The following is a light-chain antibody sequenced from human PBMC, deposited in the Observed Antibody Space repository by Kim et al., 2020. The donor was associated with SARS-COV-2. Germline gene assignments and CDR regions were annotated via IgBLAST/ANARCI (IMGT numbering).Light chain of an antibody. Sequence: SYELTQPLSVSVALGQTARITCGGNNIGSKNVHWYQQKPGQAPVLVIYRDSNRPSGIPERFSGSNSGNTATLTISRAQAGDEADYYCQVWDSSTPYVVFGGGTQLTVL. V-gene: IGLV3-9*01. J-gene: IGLJ2*01. CDR3: QVWDSSTPYVV. CDR1: NIGSKN. CDR2: RDS.